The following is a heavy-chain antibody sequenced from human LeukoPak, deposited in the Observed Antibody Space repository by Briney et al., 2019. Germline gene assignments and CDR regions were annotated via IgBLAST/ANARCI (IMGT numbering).Heavy chain of an antibody. CDR3: ASSCSGGSCCFD. J-gene: IGHJ4*02. D-gene: IGHD2-15*01. CDR1: GFTFSSYE. CDR2: ISSSGSTI. V-gene: IGHV3-48*03. Sequence: GGSLRLSCAASGFTFSSYEMNWVRQAPGKGLEWVSYISSSGSTIYYADSVKGRFTISRDNAKNSLYLQMNSLRAEDTAVYYCASSCSGGSCCFDWGQGTLVTVSS.